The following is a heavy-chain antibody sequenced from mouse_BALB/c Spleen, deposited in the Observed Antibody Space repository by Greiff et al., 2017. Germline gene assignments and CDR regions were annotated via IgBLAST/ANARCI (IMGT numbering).Heavy chain of an antibody. Sequence: EVQLQQSGAELVRPGALVKLSCKASGFNIKDYYMHWVKQRPEQGLEWIGWIDPENGNTIYDPKFQGKASITADTSSNTAYLQLSSLTSEDTAVYYCATIRAGDYWGQVTSVTVSS. CDR1: GFNIKDYY. CDR2: IDPENGNT. J-gene: IGHJ4*01. CDR3: ATIRAGDY. V-gene: IGHV14-1*02. D-gene: IGHD3-1*01.